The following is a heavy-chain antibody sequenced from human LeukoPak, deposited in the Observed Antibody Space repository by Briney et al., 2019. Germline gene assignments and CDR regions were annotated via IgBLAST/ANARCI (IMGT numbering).Heavy chain of an antibody. CDR1: GGSISSSSYY. V-gene: IGHV4-39*01. D-gene: IGHD3-22*01. CDR3: ARSPKTMIVVVADY. Sequence: SETLSLTCTVSGGSISSSSYYWGWIRQPPGKGLEWIGSIYYSGSTYYNPSLKSRVTISVDTSKNQFSLKLSSVTAADTAVYYCARSPKTMIVVVADYWGQGTLVTGSS. CDR2: IYYSGST. J-gene: IGHJ4*02.